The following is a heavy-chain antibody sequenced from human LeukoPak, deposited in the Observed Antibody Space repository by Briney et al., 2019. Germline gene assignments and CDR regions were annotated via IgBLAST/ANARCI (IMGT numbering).Heavy chain of an antibody. CDR1: GYTFTSYG. Sequence: ASVKVSCKASGYTFTSYGISWVRQAPGQGLEWMGWINPNSGGTNYAQKFQGRVTMTRDTSISTAYMELSRLRSDDTAVYYCARVPYSSSWQSDYWGQGTLVTVSS. D-gene: IGHD6-13*01. CDR3: ARVPYSSSWQSDY. V-gene: IGHV1-2*02. CDR2: INPNSGGT. J-gene: IGHJ4*02.